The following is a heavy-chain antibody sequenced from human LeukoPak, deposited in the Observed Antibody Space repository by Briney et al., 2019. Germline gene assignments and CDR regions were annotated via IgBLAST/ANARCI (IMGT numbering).Heavy chain of an antibody. Sequence: GGSLRLSCAASGFTFSSYVMNWVRQAPGKGLEWVSAICGSGGSTYYADSVKGRFTISRDNSKNTLYLQMNSLRAEDTAVYYCAKTPHYDILTGYFKQGYYFDYWGQGTLVTVSS. D-gene: IGHD3-9*01. CDR1: GFTFSSYV. V-gene: IGHV3-23*01. J-gene: IGHJ4*02. CDR3: AKTPHYDILTGYFKQGYYFDY. CDR2: ICGSGGST.